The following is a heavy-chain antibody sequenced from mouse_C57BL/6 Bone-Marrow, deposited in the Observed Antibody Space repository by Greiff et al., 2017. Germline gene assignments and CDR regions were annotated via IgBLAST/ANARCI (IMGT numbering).Heavy chain of an antibody. CDR3: ARDPIYYYGSSH. CDR1: GYAFSSSW. Sequence: VQLQQSGPELVKPGASVKISCKASGYAFSSSWMNWVKQRPGKGLEWIGRIYPGDGDTNYNGKFKGKATLTADKSSSTAYMQLSSLTSEDSAVYFCARDPIYYYGSSHWGQGTSVTVSS. D-gene: IGHD1-1*01. V-gene: IGHV1-82*01. J-gene: IGHJ4*01. CDR2: IYPGDGDT.